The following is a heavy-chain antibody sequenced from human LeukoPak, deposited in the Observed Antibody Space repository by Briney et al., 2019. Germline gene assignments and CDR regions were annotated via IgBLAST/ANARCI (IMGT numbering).Heavy chain of an antibody. J-gene: IGHJ4*02. CDR1: GGSISSYY. CDR2: IYYSGST. V-gene: IGHV4-59*01. CDR3: ATSGYSSSWSSFDY. D-gene: IGHD6-13*01. Sequence: SETLSLTCTVAGGSISSYYWSWLRQPPGKGLEGMGYIYYSGSTNYNPSLKSRVTISVDTSKNQFSLKLSSVTAADTAVYYCATSGYSSSWSSFDYWGQGTLVTVSS.